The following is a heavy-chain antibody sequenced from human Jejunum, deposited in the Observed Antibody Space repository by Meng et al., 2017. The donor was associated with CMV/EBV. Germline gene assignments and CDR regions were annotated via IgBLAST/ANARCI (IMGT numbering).Heavy chain of an antibody. D-gene: IGHD4-17*01. J-gene: IGHJ5*02. CDR1: GGSISTTSYC. CDR2: IYYSGAT. V-gene: IGHV4-39*07. CDR3: ARVGDYGDYFWLDP. Sequence: GGSISTTSYCWGWIRQPPGKGLGWIGTIYYSGATYYNPSLKSRVTISIDTSKNQFSLKVSSVTAADTAVYYCARVGDYGDYFWLDPWGQGTLVTVSS.